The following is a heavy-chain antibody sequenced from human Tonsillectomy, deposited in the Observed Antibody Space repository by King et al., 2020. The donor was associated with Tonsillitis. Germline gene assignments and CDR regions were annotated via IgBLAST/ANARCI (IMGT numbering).Heavy chain of an antibody. Sequence: QLQESGPGLVKPSGTLSLTCAVSGGSISSRNWWSWVRHPPGKGLGWIGERYHSGSTNYNPSLKSRVIISVDKSKNKFSLKLSTVTAADTAVYYCATSGRFDYWGQGTLVTVSS. CDR1: GGSISSRNW. CDR2: RYHSGST. D-gene: IGHD1-26*01. CDR3: ATSGRFDY. J-gene: IGHJ4*02. V-gene: IGHV4-4*02.